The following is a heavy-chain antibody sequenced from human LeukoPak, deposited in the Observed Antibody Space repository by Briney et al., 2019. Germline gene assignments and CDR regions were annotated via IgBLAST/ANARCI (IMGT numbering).Heavy chain of an antibody. Sequence: SETLSLTCTVSGYSISSGHYWGWIRQPPGKGLEYIGNIYHSGNTYYNPSLKSRVTISVDTSKNQFSLKLSSVTAADTAVYYCAREFDYDGGGYFDYWGQGTLVTVSS. V-gene: IGHV4-38-2*02. CDR3: AREFDYDGGGYFDY. CDR1: GYSISSGHY. CDR2: IYHSGNT. D-gene: IGHD4-17*01. J-gene: IGHJ4*02.